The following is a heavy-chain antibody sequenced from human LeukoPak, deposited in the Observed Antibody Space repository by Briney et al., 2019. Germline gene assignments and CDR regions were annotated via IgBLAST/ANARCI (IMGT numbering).Heavy chain of an antibody. D-gene: IGHD5-18*01. CDR1: GFTFSDYY. Sequence: PGGSLRLSCAASGFTFSDYYLSALRQAPGKGLDRAAHISSRGSTIYYADSVKGRFTISRDNAKNSLYLRMNSLRAEDTAVYYCARVRGGRGPDLWLLIDYWGQGTLVTVSS. CDR3: ARVRGGRGPDLWLLIDY. V-gene: IGHV3-11*01. J-gene: IGHJ4*02. CDR2: ISSRGSTI.